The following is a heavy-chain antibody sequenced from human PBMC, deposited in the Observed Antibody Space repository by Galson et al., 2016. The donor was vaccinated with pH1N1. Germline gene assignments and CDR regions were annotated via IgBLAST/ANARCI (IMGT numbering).Heavy chain of an antibody. CDR1: GFTFSSYG. J-gene: IGHJ4*02. D-gene: IGHD3-10*01. CDR3: ARDRDGEGLDS. Sequence: SLRLSCAASGFTFSSYGMHWVRQAPGKGLQWVAVMTYDGSNAYYADSVKGRFTISRDNSKNTLYLQIYTLRPEDTAVYYCARDRDGEGLDSWGQGILVTVSS. V-gene: IGHV3-30*03. CDR2: MTYDGSNA.